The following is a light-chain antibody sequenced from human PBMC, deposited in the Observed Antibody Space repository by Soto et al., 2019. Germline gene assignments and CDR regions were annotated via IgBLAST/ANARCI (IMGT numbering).Light chain of an antibody. CDR3: MPDTYWQKT. J-gene: IGKJ1*01. Sequence: DVVLTHSPLSLPVTLGQPASISCRSSQGLVYSDGNIYLNWFHQRPGQSPRRLIYKVSSRDSGVPDRFSGSGSGTEFTLKISRVEDEVVGFYYCMPDTYWQKTLRQATKVDIK. CDR2: KVS. V-gene: IGKV2-30*01. CDR1: QGLVYSDGNIY.